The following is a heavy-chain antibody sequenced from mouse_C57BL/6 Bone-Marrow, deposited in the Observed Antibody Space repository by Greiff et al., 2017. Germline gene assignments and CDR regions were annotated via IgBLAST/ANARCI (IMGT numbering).Heavy chain of an antibody. D-gene: IGHD2-4*01. V-gene: IGHV5-2*01. Sequence: DVKLQESGGGLVQPGESLKLSCESNEYEFPSHDMSWVRKTPEKRLELVAAINSDGGSTYYPDTMERRFIISRDNTKKSLYLQMSSLRSEDTALYYCARLVNDYLYYFDYWCQGTTLTVSS. CDR2: INSDGGST. J-gene: IGHJ2*01. CDR1: EYEFPSHD. CDR3: ARLVNDYLYYFDY.